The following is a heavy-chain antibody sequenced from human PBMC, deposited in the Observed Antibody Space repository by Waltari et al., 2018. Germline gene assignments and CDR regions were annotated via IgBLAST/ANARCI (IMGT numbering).Heavy chain of an antibody. CDR1: GFPVSSNY. J-gene: IGHJ4*02. CDR3: ASYGNFDY. Sequence: EVQLVESGGGLLQPGGSLRLSCAASGFPVSSNYMSWVRQAPGKGLEWVLVSYSGGSRFNAESVKGRFTISRDNSKNTLYLQMNSLRAEDTAVYYCASYGNFDYWGQGTLVTVSS. D-gene: IGHD4-17*01. V-gene: IGHV3-53*01. CDR2: SYSGGSR.